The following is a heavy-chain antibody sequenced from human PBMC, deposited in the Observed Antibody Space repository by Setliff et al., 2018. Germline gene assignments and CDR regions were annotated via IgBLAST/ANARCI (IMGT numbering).Heavy chain of an antibody. V-gene: IGHV1-2*02. Sequence: GASVKVSCKTSGYPFVSYFIYWMRQAPGQGLEWVGWIDPKSGRTKYAVKFQGRVTMTRDTSSSTIYMEVNSLTSDGTAVYFCAKQGDLAFDYWGQGTQVTVSS. CDR1: GYPFVSYF. CDR2: IDPKSGRT. J-gene: IGHJ4*02. CDR3: AKQGDLAFDY. D-gene: IGHD3-16*01.